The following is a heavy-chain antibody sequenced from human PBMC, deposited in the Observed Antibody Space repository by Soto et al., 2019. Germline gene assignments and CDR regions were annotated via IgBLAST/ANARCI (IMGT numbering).Heavy chain of an antibody. CDR2: INPSGGST. CDR3: ARDQAGRSSSWYRYGYYYYYGITV. D-gene: IGHD6-13*01. J-gene: IGHJ6*04. V-gene: IGHV1-46*01. Sequence: ASVKVSCKASGYTFSSYYMHWVRQAPGQGLEWMGIINPSGGSTSYAQKFQGRVTMTRDTSTSTVYMELSSLRSEDTAVYYCARDQAGRSSSWYRYGYYYYYGITVWGYATMVTVSA. CDR1: GYTFSSYY.